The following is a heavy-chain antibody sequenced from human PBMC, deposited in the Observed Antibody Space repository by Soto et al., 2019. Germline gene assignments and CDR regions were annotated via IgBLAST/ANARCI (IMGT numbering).Heavy chain of an antibody. J-gene: IGHJ6*03. CDR2: IKEDGSEK. D-gene: IGHD3-3*01. CDR3: ARSRAGRTAASYYEDMDV. V-gene: IGHV3-7*01. CDR1: GFRFSDYW. Sequence: EVQLVESGGGLVQPGGSLRVSCAAAGFRFSDYWMTWVRQVPGKGLEWVANIKEDGSEKYYADSVKGRFTISRDNAKNSLYVQVNSLRGEDTAVYYCARSRAGRTAASYYEDMDVWGKGTTVTVSS.